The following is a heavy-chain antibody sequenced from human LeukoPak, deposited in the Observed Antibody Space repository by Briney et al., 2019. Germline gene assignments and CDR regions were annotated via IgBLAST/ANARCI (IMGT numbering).Heavy chain of an antibody. V-gene: IGHV4-34*01. D-gene: IGHD3-10*01. J-gene: IGHJ5*02. Sequence: PSETLSLTCAVYGGSFSGYYWSWIRQPPGKGLEWIGEINHSGSTNYNPSLKSRVTISVDTSKNQFSLKLSSVTAADTAVYYCAIRSGDVGFDLWGQGTLVTVSS. CDR1: GGSFSGYY. CDR2: INHSGST. CDR3: AIRSGDVGFDL.